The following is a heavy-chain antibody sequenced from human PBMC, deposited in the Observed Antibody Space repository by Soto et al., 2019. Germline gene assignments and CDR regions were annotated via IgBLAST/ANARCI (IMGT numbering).Heavy chain of an antibody. CDR1: GFTFSSYA. J-gene: IGHJ4*02. CDR3: AKVPICSGGSCPLYYFDY. Sequence: GGSLRLSCAASGFTFSSYAMSWVRQAPGKGLEWVSAISGSGGSTYYADSVKGRFTISRDNPKNTLYLQMNSLRAEDTAVYYCAKVPICSGGSCPLYYFDYWGQGTLVPVSS. D-gene: IGHD2-15*01. CDR2: ISGSGGST. V-gene: IGHV3-23*01.